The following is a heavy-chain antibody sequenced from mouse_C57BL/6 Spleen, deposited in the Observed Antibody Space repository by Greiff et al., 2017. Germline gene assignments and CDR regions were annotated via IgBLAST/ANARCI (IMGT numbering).Heavy chain of an antibody. V-gene: IGHV3-6*01. CDR1: GYSITSGYY. D-gene: IGHD1-1*01. J-gene: IGHJ1*03. CDR2: ISYDGSN. CDR3: ARDLVVARYWYFDV. Sequence: DVKLQESGPGLVKPSQSLSLTCSVTGYSITSGYYWNWIRQFPGNKLEWMGYISYDGSNNYNPSLKNRISITRDTSKNQFFLKLNSVTTEDTATYYCARDLVVARYWYFDVWGTGTTVTVSS.